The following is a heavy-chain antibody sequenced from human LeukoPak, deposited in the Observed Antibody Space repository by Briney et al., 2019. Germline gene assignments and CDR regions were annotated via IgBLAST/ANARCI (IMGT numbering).Heavy chain of an antibody. V-gene: IGHV5-51*01. Sequence: GESLKISCKGSGYSFSYYWIGWARQMPGKGLEWMGIIYPGGSGTKYSPSFQGQVAISVDKSISTAYLQWSSLKASDTAIYYCARQDGSGLFYFDYWGQGTLVTVSS. J-gene: IGHJ4*02. D-gene: IGHD3-10*01. CDR1: GYSFSYYW. CDR2: IYPGGSGT. CDR3: ARQDGSGLFYFDY.